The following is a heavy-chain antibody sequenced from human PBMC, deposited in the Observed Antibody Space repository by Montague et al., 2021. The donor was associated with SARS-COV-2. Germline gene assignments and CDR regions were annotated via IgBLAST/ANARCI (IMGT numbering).Heavy chain of an antibody. D-gene: IGHD5-12*01. CDR2: IYYNGYT. V-gene: IGHV4-59*01. CDR1: GDSISTYY. CDR3: AGDRGRFWHFDL. Sequence: SETLSLTCTVSGDSISTYYWSWIRQPPGKGLEWIGYIYYNGYTNYNPSLKSRVTISVDTSKSQMSLRLNSVTAADTAVYYCAGDRGRFWHFDLWGRGTLVIVSS. J-gene: IGHJ2*01.